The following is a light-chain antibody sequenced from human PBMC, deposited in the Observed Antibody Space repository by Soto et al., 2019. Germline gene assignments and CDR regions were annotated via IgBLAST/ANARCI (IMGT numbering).Light chain of an antibody. CDR1: QSVSSN. Sequence: EIVMTQSPATLSVSPGERATPSCRASQSVSSNLAWYQQTPGHPPRLLIYNASTRATDIPARFSGGGSGTEFTLTVSSPQSEDLGLYHCQHYDSWPLTFGGGTKVDIK. CDR2: NAS. V-gene: IGKV3D-15*01. CDR3: QHYDSWPLT. J-gene: IGKJ4*01.